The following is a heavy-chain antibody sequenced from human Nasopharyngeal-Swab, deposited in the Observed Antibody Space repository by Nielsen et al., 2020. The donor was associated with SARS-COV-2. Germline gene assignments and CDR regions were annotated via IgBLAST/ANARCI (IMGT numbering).Heavy chain of an antibody. V-gene: IGHV1-2*02. D-gene: IGHD2-15*01. CDR3: ARALGYCSGGSCYPFGY. Sequence: ASVKVSCTASGYTFTGYYMHWVRQAPGQGLEWMGWINPNSGGTNYAQKFQGRVTMTRDTSISTAYMELSRLRSDDTAVYYCARALGYCSGGSCYPFGYWGQGTLVTVSS. CDR1: GYTFTGYY. J-gene: IGHJ4*02. CDR2: INPNSGGT.